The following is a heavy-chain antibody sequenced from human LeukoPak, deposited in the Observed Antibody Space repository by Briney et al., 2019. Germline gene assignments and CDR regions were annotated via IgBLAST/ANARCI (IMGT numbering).Heavy chain of an antibody. CDR2: IYYSGST. V-gene: IGHV4-39*07. D-gene: IGHD5/OR15-5a*01. CDR1: GGSISSSSYY. Sequence: SETLSLTCTVSGGSISSSSYYWGWIRQPPGKGLEWIGSIYYSGSTYYNPSLKSRVTISVDTSKNQFSLKLSSVTAADTAVYYCAKDSLYVYNWFDPWGQGTLVTVSS. CDR3: AKDSLYVYNWFDP. J-gene: IGHJ5*02.